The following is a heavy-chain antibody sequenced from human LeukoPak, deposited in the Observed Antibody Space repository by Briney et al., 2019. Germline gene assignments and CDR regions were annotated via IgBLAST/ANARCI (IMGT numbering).Heavy chain of an antibody. V-gene: IGHV3-23*01. CDR2: ISGSGGST. Sequence: PGGSLRLSCAASGFTFSSYAMSWVRQAPGKGLEWVSAISGSGGSTYYADSVKGRFTISRDNSKNTLYLQMNSLRAEDTAVYYCAKLPVDITIFGVVITQDDAFDIWGQGTMVTVSS. CDR1: GFTFSSYA. CDR3: AKLPVDITIFGVVITQDDAFDI. J-gene: IGHJ3*02. D-gene: IGHD3-3*01.